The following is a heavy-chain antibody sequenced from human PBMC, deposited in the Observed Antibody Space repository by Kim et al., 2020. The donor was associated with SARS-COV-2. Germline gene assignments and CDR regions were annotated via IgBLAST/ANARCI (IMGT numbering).Heavy chain of an antibody. CDR3: ATGGEYGSGSYYLGY. V-gene: IGHV1-24*01. CDR2: FDPEDGET. J-gene: IGHJ4*02. D-gene: IGHD3-10*01. CDR1: GYTLTELS. Sequence: ASVKVSCKVSGYTLTELSMHWVRQAPGKGLEWMGGFDPEDGETIYAQKFQGRVTMTEDTSTDTAYMELSSLRSEDTAVYYCATGGEYGSGSYYLGYWGQGTLVTVSS.